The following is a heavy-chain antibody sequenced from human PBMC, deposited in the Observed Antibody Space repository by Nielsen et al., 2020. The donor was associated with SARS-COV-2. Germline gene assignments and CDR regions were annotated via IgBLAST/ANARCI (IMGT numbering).Heavy chain of an antibody. Sequence: ETLSLTCTVSGGSISSYYWSWVRQAPGKGLEWVSAISGSGGSTYYADSVKGRFTISRDNSKNTLYLQMNSLRAEDTAIYYCAKVFQSSNFVGTIYYYYAMDVWGQGTTVTVSS. D-gene: IGHD4-11*01. CDR3: AKVFQSSNFVGTIYYYYAMDV. CDR2: ISGSGGST. V-gene: IGHV3-23*01. CDR1: GGSISSYY. J-gene: IGHJ6*02.